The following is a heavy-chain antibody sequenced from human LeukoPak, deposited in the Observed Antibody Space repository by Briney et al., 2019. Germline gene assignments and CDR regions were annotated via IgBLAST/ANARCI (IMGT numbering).Heavy chain of an antibody. CDR3: ARLAYYDFWSGPYYYYMDV. V-gene: IGHV3-7*01. CDR1: GFTFSSYW. Sequence: GGSLRLSCAASGFTFSSYWMSWVRQAPGKGLEWVANIKQDGSEKYYVDSVKGRFTISRDNAKNSLYLQMNSLRAEDTAVYYCARLAYYDFWSGPYYYYMDVWGKGTTVTVSS. CDR2: IKQDGSEK. J-gene: IGHJ6*03. D-gene: IGHD3-3*01.